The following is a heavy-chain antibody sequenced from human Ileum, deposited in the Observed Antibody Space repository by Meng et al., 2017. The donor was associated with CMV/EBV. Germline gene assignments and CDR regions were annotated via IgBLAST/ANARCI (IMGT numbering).Heavy chain of an antibody. V-gene: IGHV3-11*01. Sequence: SLKISCAASGFTFSDYYMNWIRQAPGKGLEFVSYISSSGGTIDYADSVTGRFTISRDNAKNSLYLQLNSLIAEETADYYWTRHLRSGSYNSPGGYWGQGTLVTVSS. D-gene: IGHD1-26*01. CDR2: ISSSGGTI. CDR1: GFTFSDYY. J-gene: IGHJ4*02. CDR3: TRHLRSGSYNSPGGY.